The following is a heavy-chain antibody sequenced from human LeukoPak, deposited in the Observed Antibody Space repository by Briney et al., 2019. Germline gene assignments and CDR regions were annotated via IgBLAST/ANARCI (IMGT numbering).Heavy chain of an antibody. V-gene: IGHV3-30-3*01. CDR3: AREMADYGDYVGAFDI. D-gene: IGHD4-17*01. Sequence: PGRSLRLSCAASGFTFSSYAMHWVRQAPGKGLEWVAVISYDGSNKYYADSVKGRFTISRDNSKNTLYLQMNSLRAEDTAVYYCAREMADYGDYVGAFDIWGQGTMVTVSS. CDR1: GFTFSSYA. J-gene: IGHJ3*02. CDR2: ISYDGSNK.